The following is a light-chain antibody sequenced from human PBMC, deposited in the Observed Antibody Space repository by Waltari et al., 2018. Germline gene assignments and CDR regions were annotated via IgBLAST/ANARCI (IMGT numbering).Light chain of an antibody. Sequence: QSALTQPASVSGSPGQSITISCTGTSSDVGHYNYVSWYQQRPGKAPKLMIYDVSYRPSGISSRFSGSKSGSTASLTIYGLQAEDEADYYCSSFTSASTVGVIVGGGTKLTVL. CDR1: SSDVGHYNY. J-gene: IGLJ2*01. V-gene: IGLV2-14*03. CDR2: DVS. CDR3: SSFTSASTVGVI.